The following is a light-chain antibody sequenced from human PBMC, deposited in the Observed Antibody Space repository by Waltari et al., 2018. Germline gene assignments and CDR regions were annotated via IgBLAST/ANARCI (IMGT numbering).Light chain of an antibody. CDR2: WAS. CDR3: QQYYTTPHT. V-gene: IGKV4-1*01. Sequence: DIVMTQSPDSLAVSLGERATLNCKSSRSVLYSSNSQNYLGCYQQKPGQPPKLLIYWASTRESGVPDRFSGSGSGTDFTLTISSLQAEDAAVYYCQQYYTTPHTFGQGTKLEIK. CDR1: RSVLYSSNSQNY. J-gene: IGKJ2*01.